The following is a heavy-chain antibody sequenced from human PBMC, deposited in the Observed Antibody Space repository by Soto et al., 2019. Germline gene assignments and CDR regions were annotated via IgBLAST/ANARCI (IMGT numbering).Heavy chain of an antibody. Sequence: GDSLKISCKGSGYSFTSYWISWVRQMPGKGLEWMGRVDPSDSYTNYRPSFQGHVAISADKSISSAYLQWISLQASDTAMYYLARAINSGYSYGEVVWGQGTLVTVSS. J-gene: IGHJ4*02. D-gene: IGHD5-18*01. CDR1: GYSFTSYW. CDR2: VDPSDSYT. CDR3: ARAINSGYSYGEVV. V-gene: IGHV5-10-1*01.